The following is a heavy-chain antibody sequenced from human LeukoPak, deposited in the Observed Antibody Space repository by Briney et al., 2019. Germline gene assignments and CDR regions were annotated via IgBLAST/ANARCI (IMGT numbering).Heavy chain of an antibody. CDR1: GFTFSSYS. CDR2: ISSSSSYI. Sequence: PGGSLRLSRAASGFTFSSYSMNWVRQAPGKGLEWVSSISSSSSYIYYADSVKGRFTISRDNAKNSLYLQMNSLRAEDTAVYYCARDQAEYYGSGRGYYYYYMDVWGKGTTVTVSS. V-gene: IGHV3-21*01. CDR3: ARDQAEYYGSGRGYYYYYMDV. J-gene: IGHJ6*03. D-gene: IGHD3-10*01.